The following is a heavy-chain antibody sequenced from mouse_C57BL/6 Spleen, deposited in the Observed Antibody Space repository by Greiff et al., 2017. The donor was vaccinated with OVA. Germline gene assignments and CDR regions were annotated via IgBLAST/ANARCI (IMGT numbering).Heavy chain of an antibody. Sequence: EVQGVESGGDLVKPGGSLKLSCAASGFTFSSYGMSWVRQTPDKRLEWVATISSGGSYTYYPDSVKGRFTISRDNAKNTLYLQMSSLKSEDTAMYYCARHVAVVRAMDYWGQGTSVTVSS. J-gene: IGHJ4*01. V-gene: IGHV5-6*01. CDR1: GFTFSSYG. CDR3: ARHVAVVRAMDY. CDR2: ISSGGSYT. D-gene: IGHD1-1*01.